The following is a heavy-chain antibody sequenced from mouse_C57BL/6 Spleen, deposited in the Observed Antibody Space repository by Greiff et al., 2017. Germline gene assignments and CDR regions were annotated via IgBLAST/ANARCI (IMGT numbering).Heavy chain of an antibody. J-gene: IGHJ1*03. D-gene: IGHD1-1*01. CDR2: IHPNSGST. CDR1: GYTFTSYW. Sequence: QVQLQQPGAELVKPGASVKLSCKASGYTFTSYWMHWVKQRPGQGLEWIGMIHPNSGSTNYNEKFKSKATMTVDKSSSTAYMQLSILTSEDAAVYYCANYYGSYWYFDVWGTGTTVTVSS. V-gene: IGHV1-64*01. CDR3: ANYYGSYWYFDV.